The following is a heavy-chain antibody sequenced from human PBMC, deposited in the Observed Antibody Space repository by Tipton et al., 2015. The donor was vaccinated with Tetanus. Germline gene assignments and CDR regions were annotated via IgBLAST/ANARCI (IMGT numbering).Heavy chain of an antibody. CDR3: ASGSTLDY. D-gene: IGHD6-25*01. CDR1: GFVFSNYR. J-gene: IGHJ4*02. CDR2: ISSTSSYI. V-gene: IGHV3-21*01. Sequence: SLRLSCAVPGFVFSNYRMNWVRQAPGKGLEWVSSISSTSSYIYYTDSVKGRFTISRDNTKNSLYLQMNSLRAEDTAVYYCASGSTLDYWGQGSLVTVSS.